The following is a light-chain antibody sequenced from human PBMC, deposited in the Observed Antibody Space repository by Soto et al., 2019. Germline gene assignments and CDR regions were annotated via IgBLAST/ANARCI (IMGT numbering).Light chain of an antibody. CDR2: AAS. J-gene: IGKJ3*01. CDR3: QQSYTSPRT. Sequence: DIQMTQSPSYLSASVGDRVTITCRASQNIRSYLNWYHHKPGKAPKLLIYAASSLQSGVPSRFSGSGSGTDFTLTISSLQPEDFATYYCQQSYTSPRTFGPGTKVDI. V-gene: IGKV1-39*01. CDR1: QNIRSY.